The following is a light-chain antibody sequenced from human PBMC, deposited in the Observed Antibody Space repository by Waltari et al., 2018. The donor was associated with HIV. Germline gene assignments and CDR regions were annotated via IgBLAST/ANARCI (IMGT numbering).Light chain of an antibody. J-gene: IGLJ3*02. CDR3: SSYTSNITRV. CDR2: DVS. Sequence: QSALTQPASVSGSPGQSITLSCTGTSRDAGGYNYVSWYQHHPGKAPKLMIYDVSNRPSGVSNRFSGSKSGNTASLTISGLQAEDEADYYCSSYTSNITRVFGGGTKLTVL. CDR1: SRDAGGYNY. V-gene: IGLV2-14*01.